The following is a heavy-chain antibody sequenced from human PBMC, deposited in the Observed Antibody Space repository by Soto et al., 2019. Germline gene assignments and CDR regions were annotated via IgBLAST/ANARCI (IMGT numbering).Heavy chain of an antibody. Sequence: GGSLRLSCAAAGFTFSSYSMNWVRQAPGKGLEWVSAISGSSGSTYYADSVKGRFTISRDNSKNTLYLQMNSLRAEDTAVYYCAKDAPVLSDYWGQGTLVTVSS. D-gene: IGHD2-15*01. J-gene: IGHJ4*02. CDR3: AKDAPVLSDY. CDR1: GFTFSSYS. V-gene: IGHV3-23*01. CDR2: ISGSSGST.